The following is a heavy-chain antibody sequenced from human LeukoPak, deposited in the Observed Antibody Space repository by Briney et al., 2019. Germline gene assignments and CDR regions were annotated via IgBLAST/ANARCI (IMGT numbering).Heavy chain of an antibody. CDR1: GFTFSSYE. CDR3: ARSTKGDSDH. V-gene: IGHV3-48*03. D-gene: IGHD3-16*01. Sequence: GGSLRLSCAASGFTFSSYEMNWVRQAPGKGLDWVSYISSSGTTVYYADSVEGRFIISRDNAKNSLYLHMHSLRADDTAVYYCARSTKGDSDHWGRGTLVTVSS. CDR2: ISSSGTTV. J-gene: IGHJ4*02.